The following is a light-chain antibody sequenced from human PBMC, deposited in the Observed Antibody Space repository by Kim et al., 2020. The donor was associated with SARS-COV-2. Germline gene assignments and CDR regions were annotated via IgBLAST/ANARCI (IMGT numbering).Light chain of an antibody. CDR3: QTWGTGTWV. V-gene: IGLV4-69*01. CDR2: LNSDGSH. CDR1: SGHSSYA. J-gene: IGLJ3*02. Sequence: ASVKRTCTLSSGHSSYASAWHQQQPEKGPRYLMKLNSDGSHNKGDGIPDRFSGSSSGAERYLTISSLQSEDEADYYCQTWGTGTWVFGGGTQLTVL.